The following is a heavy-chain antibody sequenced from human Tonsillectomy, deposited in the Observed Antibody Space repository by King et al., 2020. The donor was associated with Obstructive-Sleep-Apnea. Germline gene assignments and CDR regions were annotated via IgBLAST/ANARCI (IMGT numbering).Heavy chain of an antibody. D-gene: IGHD4-17*01. CDR3: ARHTTVPYYFDY. V-gene: IGHV4-59*08. J-gene: IGHJ4*02. Sequence: QLQESGPGLVKPSETLSLTCTVSGGSISTYYWSWFRQPPGKGLEWIGYIYYSGSTNYNPSLKSRVHISLNTSKNQFSLKLNSVTAADTAVYYCARHTTVPYYFDYWGQGTLVTVSS. CDR1: GGSISTYY. CDR2: IYYSGST.